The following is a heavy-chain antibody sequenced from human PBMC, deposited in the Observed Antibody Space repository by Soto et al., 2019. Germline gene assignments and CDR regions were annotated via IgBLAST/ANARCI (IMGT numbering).Heavy chain of an antibody. CDR1: GYTLSAHG. Sequence: QVQLVQSGAQVKKPGASVQVSCKTSGYTLSAHGISWVRQAPGQGLEWMGWVSGYNSKTTSAQKFQDRLTVTTDTSTATAYMELRSLRSDDTAMYYCARASWAPRSNDGFDIWGQGTMVTVSS. V-gene: IGHV1-18*04. J-gene: IGHJ3*02. CDR2: VSGYNSKT. D-gene: IGHD3-16*01. CDR3: ARASWAPRSNDGFDI.